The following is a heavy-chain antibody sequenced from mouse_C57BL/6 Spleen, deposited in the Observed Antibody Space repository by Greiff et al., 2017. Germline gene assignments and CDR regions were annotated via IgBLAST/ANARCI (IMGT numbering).Heavy chain of an antibody. Sequence: EVQVVESEGGLVQPGSSMKLSCTASGFTFSDYYMAWVRQVPEKGLEWVANINYDGSSTYYLDSLKSRFIISRDNAKNILYLQMSSLKSEDTATYYCARVQLRSILFDYWGQGTTLTVSS. CDR3: ARVQLRSILFDY. V-gene: IGHV5-16*01. D-gene: IGHD3-2*02. CDR1: GFTFSDYY. CDR2: INYDGSST. J-gene: IGHJ2*01.